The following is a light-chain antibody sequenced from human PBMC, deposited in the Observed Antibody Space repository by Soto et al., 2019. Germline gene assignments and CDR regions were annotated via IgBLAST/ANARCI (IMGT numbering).Light chain of an antibody. CDR2: GSS. V-gene: IGKV3-20*01. CDR3: QQYGRSPLLYT. J-gene: IGKJ2*01. Sequence: EIVLTQSPGTLSLSPGERATLFCRTSQSVDSNFLAWYQQKPGQAPRLLVYGSSNRAAGVPDRFSGSGSGTDFTLTISRLEPEDFAVYYCQQYGRSPLLYTFGQGTKLGVK. CDR1: QSVDSNF.